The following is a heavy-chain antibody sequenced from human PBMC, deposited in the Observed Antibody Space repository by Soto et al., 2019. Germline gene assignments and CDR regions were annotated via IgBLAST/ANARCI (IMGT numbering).Heavy chain of an antibody. D-gene: IGHD6-13*01. CDR2: ISSSSSYI. Sequence: PGGSLRLSCAASGFTFSSYSMNWVRQAPGKGLEWVSSISSSSSYIYYADSVKGRFTISRDNAKNSLYLQMNSLRAEDTAVYYCARGRSQGQQHKYWGQGTLVTVSS. J-gene: IGHJ4*02. V-gene: IGHV3-21*01. CDR1: GFTFSSYS. CDR3: ARGRSQGQQHKY.